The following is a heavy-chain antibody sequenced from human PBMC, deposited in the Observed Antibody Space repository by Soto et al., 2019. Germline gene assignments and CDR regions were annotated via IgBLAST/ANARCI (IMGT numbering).Heavy chain of an antibody. CDR2: IIPIHGTT. CDR1: GGSLTSYP. J-gene: IGHJ4*02. V-gene: IGHV1-69*01. Sequence: QMEQSGAEVRKPGSSVKVSCKPSGGSLTSYPMACVRQAPGQGFEWMGGIIPIHGTTEYAQKFQGRVTITADESTNRATLELTGLTSEDTAVYYCARGWGLVSWGQGTLVTVSS. CDR3: ARGWGLVS. D-gene: IGHD3-16*01.